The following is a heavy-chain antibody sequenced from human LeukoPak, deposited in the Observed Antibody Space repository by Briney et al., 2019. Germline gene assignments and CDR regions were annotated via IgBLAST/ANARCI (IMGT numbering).Heavy chain of an antibody. V-gene: IGHV3-49*03. D-gene: IGHD2-15*01. J-gene: IGHJ4*02. CDR1: GFTFGDYA. CDR2: IRSKAYGGTT. CDR3: TVHWWLRSFYQGY. Sequence: GGSLRLSCTASGFTFGDYAMSWFRQAPGKGLEWVGFIRSKAYGGTTEYAASVKGRFTISRDDSKSIAYLQMNSLKTEDTAVYYCTVHWWLRSFYQGYWGQGTLVTVSS.